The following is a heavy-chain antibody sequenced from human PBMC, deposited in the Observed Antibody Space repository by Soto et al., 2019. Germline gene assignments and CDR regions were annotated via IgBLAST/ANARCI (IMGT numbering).Heavy chain of an antibody. CDR3: ARGWRQLVPNWLVP. CDR1: GGSISSYY. Sequence: SDTLSLTCTVYGGSISSYYWSWFRQPPGKGLEWIGYIYYSGSTNYNPSLKSRVTISVDTSKNQFSLKLSSVTAADTAVYYCARGWRQLVPNWLVPRGPGPLVTLSS. V-gene: IGHV4-59*01. D-gene: IGHD6-6*01. CDR2: IYYSGST. J-gene: IGHJ5*02.